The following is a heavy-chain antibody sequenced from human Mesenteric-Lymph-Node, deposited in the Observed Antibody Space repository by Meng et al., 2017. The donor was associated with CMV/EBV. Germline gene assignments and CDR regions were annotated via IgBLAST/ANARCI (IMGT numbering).Heavy chain of an antibody. J-gene: IGHJ5*01. CDR2: ISGGGGST. V-gene: IGHV3-23*01. CDR3: AKDTTADGVNWFDY. CDR1: GFTFSTYA. D-gene: IGHD5-24*01. Sequence: GESLKISCAASGFTFSTYAINWVRQAPGKGLEWVSVISGGGGSTYYADSVKGRFTISRDNSRDTLYLQMNSLRVEDTAVYHCAKDTTADGVNWFDYWGQGTLVTVSS.